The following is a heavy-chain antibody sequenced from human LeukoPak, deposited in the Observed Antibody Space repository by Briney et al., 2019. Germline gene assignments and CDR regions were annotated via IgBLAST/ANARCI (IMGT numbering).Heavy chain of an antibody. J-gene: IGHJ6*02. CDR3: ARVRTGGDYYYAMDV. Sequence: SETLSLTCSVSGGSISSSSYYWGWIRQPPGKGLEWIAKIYYSGSTYYNPSLKSRVIISVDTSKNQFSLKLTSVTAADTSVYYCARVRTGGDYYYAMDVWGQGTTVTVSS. CDR1: GGSISSSSYY. V-gene: IGHV4-39*02. D-gene: IGHD1-1*01. CDR2: IYYSGST.